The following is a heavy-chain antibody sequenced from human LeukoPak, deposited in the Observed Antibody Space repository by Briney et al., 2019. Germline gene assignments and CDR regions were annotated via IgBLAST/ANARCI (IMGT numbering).Heavy chain of an antibody. D-gene: IGHD3-22*01. CDR1: GYTFTGYY. Sequence: GASVKVSCKASGYTFTGYYMHWVRQAPGQRLEWMGWISPNSGGTNYAQKFQGRVTMTRDTSISTAYMELSGLRTDDTAVYYCARDSLYDSSGYYYLWLDPWGQGTLVTVSS. J-gene: IGHJ5*02. CDR3: ARDSLYDSSGYYYLWLDP. CDR2: ISPNSGGT. V-gene: IGHV1-2*02.